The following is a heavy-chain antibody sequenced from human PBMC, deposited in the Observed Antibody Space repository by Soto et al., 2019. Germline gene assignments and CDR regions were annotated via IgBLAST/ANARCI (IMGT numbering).Heavy chain of an antibody. Sequence: QVQLVESGGGVVQPGRSLRRSGAASGFTFSSYGMHWVRQAQGTGLERVACIWYDGINKYYSDSVKGRFTISRDNSKNTLYLQMNSLRAEDTAVYYFARDQAPDFWSGYTNIHYYGMYVWGQWTTVTVSS. CDR3: ARDQAPDFWSGYTNIHYYGMYV. D-gene: IGHD3-3*01. J-gene: IGHJ6*02. V-gene: IGHV3-33*01. CDR2: IWYDGINK. CDR1: GFTFSSYG.